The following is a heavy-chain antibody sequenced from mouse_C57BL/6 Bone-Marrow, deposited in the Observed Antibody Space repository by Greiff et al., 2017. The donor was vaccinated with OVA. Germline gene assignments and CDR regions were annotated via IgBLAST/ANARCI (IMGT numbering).Heavy chain of an antibody. J-gene: IGHJ1*03. CDR2: SRNKANDYTT. Sequence: EAKLVESGGGLVQSGRSLRLSCATSGFTFSDFYMEWVRQAPGKGLEWIAASRNKANDYTTEYSASVKGRFIVSRDTSQSILYLQMNALRAEDTAIYYCARYYYGSSSSYWYFDVWGTGTTVTVSS. V-gene: IGHV7-1*01. CDR1: GFTFSDFY. CDR3: ARYYYGSSSSYWYFDV. D-gene: IGHD1-1*01.